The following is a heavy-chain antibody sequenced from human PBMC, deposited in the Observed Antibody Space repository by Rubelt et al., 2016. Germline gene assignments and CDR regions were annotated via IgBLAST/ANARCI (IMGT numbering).Heavy chain of an antibody. D-gene: IGHD2-2*01. CDR1: GGSVSNDY. Sequence: QVQLQESGPGLVKSSETLSLTCSVSGGSVSNDYWSWIRQTPTKGLEWIGYVYYSGNTNYNPSLKSRVPMTIDISKNQVSLKLGAGTAADTAVYYCARAPGYEDAFDLWGPGTRVSVAS. J-gene: IGHJ3*01. CDR3: ARAPGYEDAFDL. V-gene: IGHV4-59*02. CDR2: VYYSGNT.